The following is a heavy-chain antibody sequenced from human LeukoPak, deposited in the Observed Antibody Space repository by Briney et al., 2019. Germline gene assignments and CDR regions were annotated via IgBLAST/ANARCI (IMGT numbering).Heavy chain of an antibody. J-gene: IGHJ4*02. CDR2: LNPNSGGT. V-gene: IGHV1-2*02. CDR1: GYTFTGFL. D-gene: IGHD3-10*01. CDR3: ARSNYYGSGSHRYYVDY. Sequence: ASVKVSCKASGYTFTGFLMHWVRQAPGQRLGWMGWLNPNSGGTNYAQKFQGRVSMTRDTVISTAYMELSRLRSADTAVYYCARSNYYGSGSHRYYVDYWGQGTLVTVSS.